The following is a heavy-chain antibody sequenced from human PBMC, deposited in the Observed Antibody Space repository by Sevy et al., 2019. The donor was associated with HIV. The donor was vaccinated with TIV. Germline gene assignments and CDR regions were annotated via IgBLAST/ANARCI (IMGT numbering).Heavy chain of an antibody. CDR3: ARGSGSHILAYYCLDV. CDR1: NYSISNGYY. D-gene: IGHD3-3*01. J-gene: IGHJ6*02. CDR2: INHSGST. V-gene: IGHV4-38-2*01. Sequence: SETLSLTCAVSNYSISNGYYWGWLRQPPGKGLEWIGNINHSGSTYYNPSLKSRVTISVDKAKNQFSLKLSSVTAADSAVYYCARGSGSHILAYYCLDVWGQGTTVTVSS.